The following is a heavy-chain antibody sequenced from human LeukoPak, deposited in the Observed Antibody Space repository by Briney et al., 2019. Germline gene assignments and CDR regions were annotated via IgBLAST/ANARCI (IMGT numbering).Heavy chain of an antibody. CDR3: ARRGSGSYYNVNYYMDV. CDR2: INHSGST. Sequence: PSETLPLTCAVYGGSFSGYYWSWIRQPPGKGLEWIGEINHSGSTNYNPSLKSRVTISVDTSKNQFSLKLSSVTAADTAVYYCARRGSGSYYNVNYYMDVWGKGTTVTISS. J-gene: IGHJ6*03. D-gene: IGHD3-10*01. V-gene: IGHV4-34*01. CDR1: GGSFSGYY.